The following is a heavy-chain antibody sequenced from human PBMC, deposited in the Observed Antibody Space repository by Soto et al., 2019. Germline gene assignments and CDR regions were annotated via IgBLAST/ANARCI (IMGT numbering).Heavy chain of an antibody. CDR2: IYFTGNT. D-gene: IGHD6-25*01. V-gene: IGHV4-39*01. J-gene: IGHJ5*02. Sequence: SETLSLTCTVSGGSITSGSHLWGCFRQPPGKGLEWIGTIYFTGNTYYTPSLKSRLTMSIDTSKNEFSLRLNSVTAADTAVYYCAGQTFTIAAASYGRSNWFDPWGPGTLVTVSS. CDR1: GGSITSGSHL. CDR3: AGQTFTIAAASYGRSNWFDP.